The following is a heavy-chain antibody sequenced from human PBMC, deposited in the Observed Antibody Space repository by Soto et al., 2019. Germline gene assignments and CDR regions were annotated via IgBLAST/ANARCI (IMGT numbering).Heavy chain of an antibody. CDR2: ISYDGSNK. CDR1: GFTFSSYA. Sequence: ESGGGVVQPGRSLRLSCAASGFTFSSYAMHWVRQAPGKGLEWVAVISYDGSNKYYADSVKGRFTISRDNSKNTLYLQMNSLRAEDTAVYYCARAEAVAGCELQWIWDYWGQGTLVTVS. D-gene: IGHD1-26*01. J-gene: IGHJ4*02. CDR3: ARAEAVAGCELQWIWDY. V-gene: IGHV3-30-3*01.